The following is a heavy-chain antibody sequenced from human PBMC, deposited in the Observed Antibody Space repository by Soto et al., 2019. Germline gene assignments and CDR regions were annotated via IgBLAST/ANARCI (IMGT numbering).Heavy chain of an antibody. CDR1: GFTFSSYS. D-gene: IGHD3-22*01. V-gene: IGHV3-21*01. Sequence: LRLSCAASGFTFSSYSMNWVRQAPGKGLEWVSSISSSSSYIYYADSVKGRFTISRDNAKNSLYLQMNSLRAEDTAVYYCARDPYDSLSINWFDPWGQGTLVTVSS. CDR2: ISSSSSYI. J-gene: IGHJ5*02. CDR3: ARDPYDSLSINWFDP.